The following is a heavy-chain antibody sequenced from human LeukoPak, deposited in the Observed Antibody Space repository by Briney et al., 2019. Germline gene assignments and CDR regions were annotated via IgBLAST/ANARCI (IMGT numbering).Heavy chain of an antibody. CDR3: AKDRGSSSWFDY. J-gene: IGHJ4*02. CDR2: ISGSGGST. CDR1: GFTFSSYA. V-gene: IGHV3-23*01. Sequence: GGSLRLSCAASGFTFSSYAMSWVRQAPGKGLEWVSAISGSGGSTYYADSVKGRFTISRDNSKNTLYLRMNSLRAEDTAVYYCAKDRGSSSWFDYWGQGTLVTVSS. D-gene: IGHD6-13*01.